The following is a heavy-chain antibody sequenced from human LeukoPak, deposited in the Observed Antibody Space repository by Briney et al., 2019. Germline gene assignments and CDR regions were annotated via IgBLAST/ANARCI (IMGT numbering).Heavy chain of an antibody. D-gene: IGHD5-24*01. CDR3: ARAATEYGMDV. V-gene: IGHV4-38-2*02. CDR1: GYSISSGYY. J-gene: IGHJ6*02. CDR2: IYHSGST. Sequence: ASETLSLTCTVSGYSISSGYYWGWIRQPPGKGLEWIGSIYHSGSTYYNPSLKSRVTISVDTSKNQFSLKLSSVTAADTAVYYCARAATEYGMDVWGQGTTVTVSS.